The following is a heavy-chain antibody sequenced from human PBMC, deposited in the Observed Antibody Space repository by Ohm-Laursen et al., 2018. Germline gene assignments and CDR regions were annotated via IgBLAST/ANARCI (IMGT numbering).Heavy chain of an antibody. D-gene: IGHD2-2*01. J-gene: IGHJ5*02. CDR1: GYTFTSYG. Sequence: SVKVSCKASGYTFTSYGISWVRQAPGQGLEWMGWISAYNGNTNYAQKLQGRVTMTTDTSTSTAYMELRSLRSDDTAVYYCARSWGYCSSTSCLARHWFDPWGQGTLVTVSS. CDR3: ARSWGYCSSTSCLARHWFDP. CDR2: ISAYNGNT. V-gene: IGHV1-18*01.